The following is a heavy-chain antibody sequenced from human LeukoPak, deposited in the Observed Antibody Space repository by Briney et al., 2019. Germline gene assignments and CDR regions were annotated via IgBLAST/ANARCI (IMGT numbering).Heavy chain of an antibody. Sequence: SQTLSLTCTVSGGSISIGSSYWSWIRQPAGKRLEWIGRIYSSGSTNYNPSLKSRVTISVDTSKNQFSLKLSSVTAADTAVYYCARDLVDAFDIWGQGTMVTVSS. V-gene: IGHV4-61*02. J-gene: IGHJ3*02. D-gene: IGHD2-8*02. CDR2: IYSSGST. CDR1: GGSISIGSSY. CDR3: ARDLVDAFDI.